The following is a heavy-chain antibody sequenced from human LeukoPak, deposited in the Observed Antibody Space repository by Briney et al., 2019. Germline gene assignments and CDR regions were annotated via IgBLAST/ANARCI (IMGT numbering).Heavy chain of an antibody. CDR3: ARRNNFGY. Sequence: GGSLRLSCAASGFTLSDWWMSWVRQAPGKGLEWVANIKEDGSVKSYVDSVNGRFTISSSNAKKSLYLQMSSPRAEDTAVDYCARRNNFGYWGQGTVVTVSS. J-gene: IGHJ4*02. V-gene: IGHV3-7*01. CDR2: IKEDGSVK. CDR1: GFTLSDWW. D-gene: IGHD2/OR15-2a*01.